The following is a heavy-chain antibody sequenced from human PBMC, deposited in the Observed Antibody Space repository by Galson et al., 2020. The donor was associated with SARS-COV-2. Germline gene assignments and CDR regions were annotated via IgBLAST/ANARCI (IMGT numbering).Heavy chain of an antibody. D-gene: IGHD3-3*01. Sequence: SCAASGFTFSSYGMHWVRQAPGKGLEWVAVIWYDGSNKYYADSVKGRFTISRDNSKNTLYLQMNSLRAEDTAVYYCARDGDSTTIFGVVIINHYFDYWGQGTLVTVSS. CDR2: IWYDGSNK. V-gene: IGHV3-33*01. CDR1: GFTFSSYG. J-gene: IGHJ4*02. CDR3: ARDGDSTTIFGVVIINHYFDY.